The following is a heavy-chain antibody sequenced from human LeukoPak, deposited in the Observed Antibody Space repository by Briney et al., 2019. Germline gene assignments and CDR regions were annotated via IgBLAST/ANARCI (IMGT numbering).Heavy chain of an antibody. Sequence: SETLSLTCAVSGGSISSGGYYWSWIRQPPGKGLEWIGYIYYSGSTNYNPSLKSRVTISVDTSKNQFSLKLSSVTAADTAVYYCARTYCSSTSCFYGMDVWGQGTTVTVSS. CDR1: GGSISSGGYY. V-gene: IGHV4-61*08. CDR3: ARTYCSSTSCFYGMDV. D-gene: IGHD2-2*01. J-gene: IGHJ6*02. CDR2: IYYSGST.